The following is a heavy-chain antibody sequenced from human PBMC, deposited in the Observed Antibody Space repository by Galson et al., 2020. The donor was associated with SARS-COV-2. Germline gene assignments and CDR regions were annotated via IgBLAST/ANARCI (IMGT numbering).Heavy chain of an antibody. V-gene: IGHV4-39*01. CDR3: ASTARGYDILTGYYGSGAFDI. D-gene: IGHD3-9*01. Sequence: SETLSLTCTVSGGSISSSSYYWGWIRQPPGKGLEWIGSIYYSGSTYYNPSLKSRVTISVDTSKNQFSLKLSSVTAADTAVYYCASTARGYDILTGYYGSGAFDIWGQGTMVTVSS. J-gene: IGHJ3*02. CDR2: IYYSGST. CDR1: GGSISSSSYY.